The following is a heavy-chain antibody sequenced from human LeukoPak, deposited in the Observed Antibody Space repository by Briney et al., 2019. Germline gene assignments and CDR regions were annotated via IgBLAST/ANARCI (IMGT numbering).Heavy chain of an antibody. CDR1: GDSVSSNSAA. J-gene: IGHJ4*02. Sequence: SQTLSLTCAISGDSVSSNSAAWNWIRQSPSRGLEWLGRTYYRSKWYNDYAVSVKSRITINPDTSKNQFSLQLNSVTPEDTAVYYCARDRAFTMVRGVINGFDYWGQGTLVTVSS. D-gene: IGHD3-10*01. CDR2: TYYRSKWYN. CDR3: ARDRAFTMVRGVINGFDY. V-gene: IGHV6-1*01.